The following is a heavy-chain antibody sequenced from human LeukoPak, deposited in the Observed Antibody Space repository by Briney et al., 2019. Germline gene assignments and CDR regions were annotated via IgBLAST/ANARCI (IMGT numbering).Heavy chain of an antibody. CDR2: ISSSGSTI. J-gene: IGHJ3*02. Sequence: PGGSLRLSCAASGFTFTTYWMTWVRQAPGKGLEWVSYISSSGSTIYYADSVKGRFTISRDNAKNSLYLQMNSLRAEDTAVYYCARRFLNYYDSTDAFDIWGQGTMVTVSS. CDR3: ARRFLNYYDSTDAFDI. CDR1: GFTFTTYW. V-gene: IGHV3-48*04. D-gene: IGHD3-22*01.